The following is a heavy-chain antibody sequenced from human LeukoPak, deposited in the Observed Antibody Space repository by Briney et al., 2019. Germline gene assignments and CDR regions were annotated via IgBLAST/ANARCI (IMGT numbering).Heavy chain of an antibody. J-gene: IGHJ4*02. CDR3: ARGLRGRSGYYFDS. CDR1: GGPISSGDYY. V-gene: IGHV4-30-4*01. CDR2: IYYSGST. Sequence: PSETLSLTCTVSGGPISSGDYYWNWIRQPPGKGLEWIGYIYYSGSTYYNPSLKSRVTISVDTSKTQFSLRLSSVTAADTAVYYCARGLRGRSGYYFDSWGQGTLVTVSS.